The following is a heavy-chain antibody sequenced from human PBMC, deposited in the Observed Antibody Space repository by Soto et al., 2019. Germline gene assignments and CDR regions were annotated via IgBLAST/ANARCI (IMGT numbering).Heavy chain of an antibody. CDR3: ANGCSSTSCYHRRYYYYYGMDV. Sequence: GGSLRLSCAASGFTFSSYGMHWVRQAPGKGLEWVAVISYDGSNKYYADSVKGRFTISRDNSKNTLYLQMNSLRAEDTAVYYCANGCSSTSCYHRRYYYYYGMDVWGQGTRVNVSS. CDR2: ISYDGSNK. J-gene: IGHJ6*02. V-gene: IGHV3-30*18. D-gene: IGHD2-2*01. CDR1: GFTFSSYG.